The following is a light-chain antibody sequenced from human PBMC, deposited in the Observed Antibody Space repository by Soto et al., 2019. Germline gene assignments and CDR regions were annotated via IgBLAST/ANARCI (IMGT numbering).Light chain of an antibody. J-gene: IGKJ1*01. CDR1: QSVSSN. CDR3: QQYGSSTRT. Sequence: EIVMTQSPATLSVYEGERATLSCRGSQSVSSNLAWYQQKPGQAPRLLIYGASSRATGIPARLSGRGSGTDFTLTISRLQPEDLEVDYCQQYGSSTRTFGQVTKVDI. V-gene: IGKV3D-15*01. CDR2: GAS.